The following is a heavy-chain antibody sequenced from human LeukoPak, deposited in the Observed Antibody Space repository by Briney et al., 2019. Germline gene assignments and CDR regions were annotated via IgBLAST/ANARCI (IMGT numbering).Heavy chain of an antibody. Sequence: RGSLRLSCAASGFIFSSFGMHWVRQAPGKGLEWVAVMWYAEENKYYAESVKGRFTVSRDNPENKLYLQMNSLRVEDTAVYYCARAKTGSYYFDHWGQGTLVSVSS. CDR1: GFIFSSFG. CDR2: MWYAEENK. J-gene: IGHJ4*02. D-gene: IGHD1-26*01. CDR3: ARAKTGSYYFDH. V-gene: IGHV3-33*01.